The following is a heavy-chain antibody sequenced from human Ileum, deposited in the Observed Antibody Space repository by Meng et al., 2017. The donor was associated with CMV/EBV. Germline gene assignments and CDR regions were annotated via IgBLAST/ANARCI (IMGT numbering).Heavy chain of an antibody. V-gene: IGHV3-7*01. CDR3: ARERYNSWSDFPTNFFDP. CDR1: GFTFSNAW. J-gene: IGHJ5*02. D-gene: IGHD1-1*01. CDR2: INQRGAEK. Sequence: GESLKISCAASGFTFSNAWMSWVRQAPGKGLEWVANINQRGAEKHYADFVSGRFTISRDNANNLLFLQMNSVRADDTAIYYCARERYNSWSDFPTNFFDPWGQGTLVTVSS.